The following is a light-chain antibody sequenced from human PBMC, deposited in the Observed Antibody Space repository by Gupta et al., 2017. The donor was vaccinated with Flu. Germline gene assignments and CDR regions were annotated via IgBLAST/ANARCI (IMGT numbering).Light chain of an antibody. V-gene: IGKV6-21*01. CDR1: QNIGTS. CDR3: HQSSNLPWT. CDR2: YAS. Sequence: KEKGTITCRSSQNIGTSLNWYQQKPGQSPKLLIKYASQSFSGVPSRFSGSGSGTDFTLTINNLETEDAATYYCHQSSNLPWTFGQGTKVEIK. J-gene: IGKJ1*01.